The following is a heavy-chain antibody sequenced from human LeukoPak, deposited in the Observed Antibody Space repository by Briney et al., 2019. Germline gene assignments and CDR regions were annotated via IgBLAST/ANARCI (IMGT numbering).Heavy chain of an antibody. CDR3: ARTAYYYASGHNWFDP. J-gene: IGHJ5*02. CDR2: INHSGST. D-gene: IGHD3-10*01. V-gene: IGHV4-34*01. CDR1: GGSFSGYY. Sequence: PSETLSLTCAVYGGSFSGYYWSWIRQPPGKGLEWIGEINHSGSTNYNPSLKSRVTISVDMSKNQFSLKLSSVTAADTAVFYCARTAYYYASGHNWFDPWGQGTLVTVSS.